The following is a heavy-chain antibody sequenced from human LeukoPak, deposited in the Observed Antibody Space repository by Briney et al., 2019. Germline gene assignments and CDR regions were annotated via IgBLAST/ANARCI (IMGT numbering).Heavy chain of an antibody. Sequence: GASVKVSCKASGYTFTSYGISWVRQAPGQGLEWMGWISAYNGNTNYAPKLQGRVTMTTDTSTSTAYMELRSLRSDDMAVYYCARLRKGATYYYYYYMDVWGKGTTVTVSS. V-gene: IGHV1-18*03. CDR1: GYTFTSYG. CDR2: ISAYNGNT. CDR3: ARLRKGATYYYYYYMDV. J-gene: IGHJ6*03. D-gene: IGHD1-26*01.